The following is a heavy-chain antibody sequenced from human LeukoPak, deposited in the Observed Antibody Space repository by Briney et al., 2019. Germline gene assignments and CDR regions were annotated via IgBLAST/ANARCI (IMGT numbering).Heavy chain of an antibody. J-gene: IGHJ4*02. CDR1: GGSISSSSYY. CDR2: IYYSGST. V-gene: IGHV4-39*07. Sequence: SETLSLTCTVSGGSISSSSYYWGWIRQPPGKGLEWIGSIYYSGSTYYNPSLKSRVTISVDTSKNQFSLKLSSVTAADTAVYYCARLVGASDYWGQGTLVTVSS. CDR3: ARLVGASDY. D-gene: IGHD1-26*01.